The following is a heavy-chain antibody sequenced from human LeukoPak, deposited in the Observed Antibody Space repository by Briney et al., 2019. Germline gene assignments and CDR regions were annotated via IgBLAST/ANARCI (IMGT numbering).Heavy chain of an antibody. CDR2: ISGSGGST. Sequence: GGSLRLSCAASGFTFGSYALSWVRQAPGKGLEWVSAISGSGGSTYYADSVKGRFTISRGNSKNTLYLQMNSLRAEDTAVYYCAKDFSYYYDSSGYYCDYWGQGTLVTVSS. J-gene: IGHJ4*02. V-gene: IGHV3-23*01. CDR3: AKDFSYYYDSSGYYCDY. D-gene: IGHD3-22*01. CDR1: GFTFGSYA.